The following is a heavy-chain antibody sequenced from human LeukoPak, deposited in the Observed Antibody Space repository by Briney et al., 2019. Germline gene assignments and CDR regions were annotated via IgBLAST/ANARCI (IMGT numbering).Heavy chain of an antibody. CDR2: INPNSGGT. V-gene: IGHV1-2*02. CDR3: ARVNLDGSGSFDY. Sequence: ASVKVSCKASGYTFTGYYMHWVRQAPGQGLEWMGWINPNSGGTNYAQKFQGRVTMTRDTSISTAYMELSRLRSDDTAVYYCARVNLDGSGSFDYWGQGTLVTVSS. J-gene: IGHJ4*02. CDR1: GYTFTGYY. D-gene: IGHD3-10*01.